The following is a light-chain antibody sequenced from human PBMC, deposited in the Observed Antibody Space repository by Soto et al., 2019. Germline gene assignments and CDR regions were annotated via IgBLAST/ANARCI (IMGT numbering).Light chain of an antibody. CDR1: QSVSNN. Sequence: QYSGTLSLSPGERATLSFQAGQSVSNNLAWYQQKPGQAPRLLIYGASTRATGIPARFSGSGSGTEFTLTISSLQSEDFAVYYCQQYNNWPAITFGQGTRLEIK. CDR2: GAS. CDR3: QQYNNWPAIT. J-gene: IGKJ5*01. V-gene: IGKV3D-15*01.